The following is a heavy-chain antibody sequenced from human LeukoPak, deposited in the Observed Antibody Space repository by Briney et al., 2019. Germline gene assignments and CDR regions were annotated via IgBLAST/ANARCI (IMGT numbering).Heavy chain of an antibody. J-gene: IGHJ4*02. CDR1: GFTFSSFA. CDR2: ISGSGSST. CDR3: AKNRGSTGWSDY. Sequence: PGGSLRLSCAASGFTFSSFAMHWVRQAPGKGLEWVSSISGSGSSTYDADSVKGRFTISRDNSKNTLDLQMNRLRADDTAVYYCAKNRGSTGWSDYWGQGTLVTVSS. V-gene: IGHV3-23*01. D-gene: IGHD6-19*01.